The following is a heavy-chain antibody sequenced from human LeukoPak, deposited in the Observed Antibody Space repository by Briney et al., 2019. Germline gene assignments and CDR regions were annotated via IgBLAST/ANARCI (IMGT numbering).Heavy chain of an antibody. Sequence: GASVKVSCKASGYTFTSYGISWVRQAPRQGLEWMGWTSAYNGNTNYAQKLQGRVTMTTDTSTSTAYMELRSLRSDDTAVYYCARGYDSSGHGAFDIWGQGTMVTVSS. CDR1: GYTFTSYG. CDR2: TSAYNGNT. D-gene: IGHD3-22*01. V-gene: IGHV1-18*01. J-gene: IGHJ3*02. CDR3: ARGYDSSGHGAFDI.